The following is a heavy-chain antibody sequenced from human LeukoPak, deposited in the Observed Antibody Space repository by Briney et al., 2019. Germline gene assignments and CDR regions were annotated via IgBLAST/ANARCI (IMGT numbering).Heavy chain of an antibody. J-gene: IGHJ4*02. CDR2: TSGSGSST. V-gene: IGHV3-23*01. CDR1: GFTFSSYA. D-gene: IGHD2/OR15-2a*01. CDR3: ARGLSGTYFALDY. Sequence: GGSLRLSCAASGFTFSSYAMNWVRQAPGKGLEWVSGTSGSGSSTYYADSVKGRFTISRDNSKNTLSLQMNSLRAEDTAVYYCARGLSGTYFALDYSGQGTRVTVSS.